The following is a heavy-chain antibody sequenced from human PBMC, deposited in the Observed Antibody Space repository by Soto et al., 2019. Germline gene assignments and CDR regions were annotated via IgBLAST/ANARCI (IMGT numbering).Heavy chain of an antibody. CDR3: IHRRVNGGMDH. CDR2: IDWNDDN. D-gene: IGHD4-4*01. J-gene: IGHJ4*02. Sequence: SGPTLVNPTQTLTLTCTFSGFSLSASGMCVSWIRQPPGKAPEWLARIDWNDDNHYTSSLKTRLTVTKDITKNQVVFTMTNMDLVDTGTYYCIHRRVNGGMDHGGRGILVTVSS. V-gene: IGHV2-70*12. CDR1: GFSLSASGMC.